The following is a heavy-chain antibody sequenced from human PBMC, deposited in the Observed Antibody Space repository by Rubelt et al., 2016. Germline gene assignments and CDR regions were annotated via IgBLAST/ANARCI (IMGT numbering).Heavy chain of an antibody. CDR1: GYTFTSYY. D-gene: IGHD2-21*02. CDR3: ARAVECRLGGDCYLAPFDY. CDR2: INPSGGST. Sequence: QVQLVQSGAEVKKPGASVKVSCKASGYTFTSYYMHWVRQAPGQGLEWMGIINPSGGSTSYAQKFQGRVPMTRDTSTSTVYMELSSLRSEDTAVYYCARAVECRLGGDCYLAPFDYWGQGTLVTVSS. V-gene: IGHV1-46*01. J-gene: IGHJ4*02.